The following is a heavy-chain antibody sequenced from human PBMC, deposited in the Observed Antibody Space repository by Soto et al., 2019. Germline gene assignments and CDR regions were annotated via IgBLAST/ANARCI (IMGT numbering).Heavy chain of an antibody. J-gene: IGHJ4*02. V-gene: IGHV4-28*01. CDR3: ARQWGFYFDF. CDR2: IYYSGST. CDR1: GYSISSSNW. D-gene: IGHD1-26*01. Sequence: PSETLSLTCAVSGYSISSSNWWGWIRQPPGKGLEWIGYIYYSGSTNYNPSLKSRVTISVDTSKNQFSLKLSSVTAADTAVYYCARQWGFYFDFWGQGTLVNVSS.